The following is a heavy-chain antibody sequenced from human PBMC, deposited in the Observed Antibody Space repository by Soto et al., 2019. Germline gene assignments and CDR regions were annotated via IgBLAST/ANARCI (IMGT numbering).Heavy chain of an antibody. V-gene: IGHV1-8*01. CDR3: TIGPGKYPSRFYTKA. J-gene: IGHJ5*02. CDR1: GYTFTTYD. CDR2: MDPSSGSA. D-gene: IGHD1-1*01. Sequence: SVKVSCTASGYTFTTYDINWVRQATGQGLEWMGWMDPSSGSAGYAQKFQGRVIMTRNTSINTAYLELSSLRSEDTAVYYCTIGPGKYPSRFYTKACGKGVQVTGSS.